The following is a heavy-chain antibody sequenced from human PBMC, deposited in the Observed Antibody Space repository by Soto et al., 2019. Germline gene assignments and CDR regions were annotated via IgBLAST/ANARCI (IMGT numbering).Heavy chain of an antibody. CDR3: ARSRIYDSSGYYQFDY. V-gene: IGHV2-26*01. Sequence: QVTLKESGPVLVKPTETLTLTCTVSGFSLSNARMGVSWIRQPPGKALEWLAHIFSNAEKSYSTSLKSRLTISKDSSKSQAVLTITNMDPVDIATYYCARSRIYDSSGYYQFDYWGQGTLVIVSS. CDR1: GFSLSNARMG. CDR2: IFSNAEK. J-gene: IGHJ4*02. D-gene: IGHD3-22*01.